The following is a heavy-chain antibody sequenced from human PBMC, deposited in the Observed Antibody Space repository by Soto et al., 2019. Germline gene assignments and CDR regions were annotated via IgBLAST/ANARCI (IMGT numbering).Heavy chain of an antibody. D-gene: IGHD7-27*01. Sequence: GASVKVSCKASGYTFTSYAMHWVRQAPGQRLEWMGWINAGNGNTNYAQKLQGRVTMTTDTSTSTAYMELRSLTSQDTAVYYCAMGPPNWGFDYWGQGTLVTVSS. CDR2: INAGNGNT. CDR1: GYTFTSYA. CDR3: AMGPPNWGFDY. V-gene: IGHV1-3*01. J-gene: IGHJ4*02.